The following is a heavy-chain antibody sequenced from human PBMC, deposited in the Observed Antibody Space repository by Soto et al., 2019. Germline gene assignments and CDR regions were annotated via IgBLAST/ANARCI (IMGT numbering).Heavy chain of an antibody. CDR3: ARHRGYCITTTCYDALDI. CDR1: GYSFSRYW. J-gene: IGHJ3*02. CDR2: NNPADVDA. V-gene: IGHV5-51*01. D-gene: IGHD2-2*03. Sequence: PGESLTISCTCSGYSFSRYWIGWVRQMPGKGLEWMGINNPADVDARYSPSFQGQVTISADKSISTAYLQWSSLKASDTAMYFCARHRGYCITTTCYDALDIWGQGTMVTVSS.